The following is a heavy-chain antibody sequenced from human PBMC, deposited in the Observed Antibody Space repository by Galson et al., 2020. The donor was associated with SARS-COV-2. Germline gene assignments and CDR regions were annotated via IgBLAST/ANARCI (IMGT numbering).Heavy chain of an antibody. V-gene: IGHV4-59*13. J-gene: IGHJ5*02. Sequence: SETLSPTCTVSGGSISSYSWTWIRQPPGKGLEWIGNIHYSVSTNYNPSLKSRVTISVDTSKNQFSLKLSSVTAADTAVYYCARGAMVRGVISNWFDPWGRGTLVTVSS. D-gene: IGHD3-10*01. CDR1: GGSISSYS. CDR2: IHYSVST. CDR3: ARGAMVRGVISNWFDP.